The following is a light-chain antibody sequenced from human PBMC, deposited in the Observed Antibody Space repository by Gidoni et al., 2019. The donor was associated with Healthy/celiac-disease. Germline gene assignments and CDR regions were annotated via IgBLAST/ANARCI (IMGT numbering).Light chain of an antibody. CDR2: GAS. Sequence: EIVSTQSPGTLSLSPGERATLSCKASQSVSSNYLAWYQQKPGQAPRLLIYGASSRATGIPDRFSGSGSGTEFTLTISRLEPEDFAIYFCQQYGSSPLTFGGXTKVEIK. CDR1: QSVSSNY. V-gene: IGKV3-20*01. J-gene: IGKJ4*01. CDR3: QQYGSSPLT.